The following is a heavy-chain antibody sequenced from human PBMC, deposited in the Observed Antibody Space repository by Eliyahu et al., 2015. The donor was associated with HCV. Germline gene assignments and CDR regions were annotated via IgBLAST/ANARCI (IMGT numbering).Heavy chain of an antibody. CDR1: GFPXXSYG. CDR3: ARDKYDGSGSNVNDY. CDR2: IRNDGSNK. J-gene: IGHJ4*02. D-gene: IGHD3-10*01. V-gene: IGHV3-33*01. Sequence: QVQLVEAGGGVVQPGRSLRLSCAXXGFPXXSYGMHWVRQAPGKGLEWVAVIRNDGSNKQYADSVKGRFTISRDNSKNTLFLQMSTLRADDTAVYYCARDKYDGSGSNVNDYWGQGTLVTVSS.